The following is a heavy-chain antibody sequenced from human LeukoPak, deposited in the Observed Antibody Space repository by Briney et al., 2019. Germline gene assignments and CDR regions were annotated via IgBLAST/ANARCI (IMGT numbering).Heavy chain of an antibody. V-gene: IGHV1-69*13. Sequence: SVKVSCKASGGTFSSYAISWVRQAPGQGLEWMGGIIPIFGTANYAQKFQGRVTITADESTSTAYMELSSLRSEDTAVYYCARDLYGGNSEVDYWGQGTLVTVSS. CDR2: IIPIFGTA. D-gene: IGHD4-23*01. CDR1: GGTFSSYA. J-gene: IGHJ4*02. CDR3: ARDLYGGNSEVDY.